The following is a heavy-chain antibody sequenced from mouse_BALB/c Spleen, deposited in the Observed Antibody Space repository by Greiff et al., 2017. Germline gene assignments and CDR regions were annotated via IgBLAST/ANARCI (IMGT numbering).Heavy chain of an antibody. V-gene: IGHV1-5*01. CDR1: GYSFTSYW. D-gene: IGHD2-4*01. CDR3: TGGITGAWFAY. Sequence: VQLQQSGTVLARPGASVKMSCKASGYSFTSYWMHWVKQRPGQGLEWIGAIYPGNSDTSYNQKFKGKAKLTAVTSASTAYMELSSLTNEDSAVYDCTGGITGAWFAYWGQGTLVTVSA. CDR2: IYPGNSDT. J-gene: IGHJ3*01.